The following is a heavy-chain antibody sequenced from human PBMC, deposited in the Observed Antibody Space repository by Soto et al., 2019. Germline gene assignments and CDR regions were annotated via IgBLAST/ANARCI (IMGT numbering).Heavy chain of an antibody. CDR2: ISGSGGST. D-gene: IGHD3-22*01. V-gene: IGHV3-23*01. CDR1: GFTFSSYA. Sequence: GGSLRLSCAASGFTFSSYAMSWVRQAPGKGLEWVSAISGSGGSTYYADSVKGRFTISRDNSKNTLYLQMNSLRAEDTAVYYCAKVMLPSSGYYIFDYWGQGTLVTVSS. CDR3: AKVMLPSSGYYIFDY. J-gene: IGHJ4*02.